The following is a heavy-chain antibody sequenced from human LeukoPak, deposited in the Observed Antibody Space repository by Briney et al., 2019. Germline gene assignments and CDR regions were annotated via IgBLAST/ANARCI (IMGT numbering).Heavy chain of an antibody. D-gene: IGHD6-13*01. CDR3: AKDSSLGSSSWYFPYYFDY. V-gene: IGHV3-23*01. Sequence: GGSLRLSCAASGLTFSSYAMSWVRQAPGKGLEWVSAISGSGGSTYYADSVKGRFTISRDNSKNTLYLQMNNLRAEDTAVYYCAKDSSLGSSSWYFPYYFDYWGQGTLVTVSS. J-gene: IGHJ4*02. CDR2: ISGSGGST. CDR1: GLTFSSYA.